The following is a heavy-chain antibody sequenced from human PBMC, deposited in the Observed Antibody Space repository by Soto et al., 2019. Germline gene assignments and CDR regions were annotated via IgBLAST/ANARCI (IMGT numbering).Heavy chain of an antibody. J-gene: IGHJ4*02. V-gene: IGHV4-34*01. CDR2: IDHSGST. CDR1: GFTFSSY. CDR3: ARAPDKYYFDS. Sequence: GSLRLSCAASGFTFSSYWTWIRQPPGKGPEWIGDIDHSGSTNYNPSLKSRVTISVDTSKNQFSLKVRSVTAADMAVFYCARAPDKYYFDSWGQGTQVTVSS.